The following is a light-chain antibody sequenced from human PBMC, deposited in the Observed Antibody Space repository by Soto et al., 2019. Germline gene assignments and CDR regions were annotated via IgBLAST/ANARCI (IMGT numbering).Light chain of an antibody. J-gene: IGLJ7*01. V-gene: IGLV3-21*04. CDR2: YDS. Sequence: SSELTQPPSVSVAPGKTARITCGGNNIGSKSVHWYQQKPGQAPVLVIYYDSDRPSGIPERFSGSNSGNTATLTISRVEAGDEADYYCQVWDSSSDPHAVSGGGTQLTVL. CDR1: NIGSKS. CDR3: QVWDSSSDPHAV.